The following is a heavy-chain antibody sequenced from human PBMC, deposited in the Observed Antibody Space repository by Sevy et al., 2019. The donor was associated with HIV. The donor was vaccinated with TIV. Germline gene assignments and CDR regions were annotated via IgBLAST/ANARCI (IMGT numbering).Heavy chain of an antibody. CDR1: GYSFTNYG. D-gene: IGHD3-10*01. J-gene: IGHJ5*01. Sequence: AAVKVSCKASGYSFTNYGIGWVRQAPGQGLEWMGWISGYNAYTNYAQNLQGRVTMTTDTSTSTAYMELRSLRSDDTAIYYCAKEGKNITSWFDSWGQGTLVTVSS. CDR2: ISGYNAYT. V-gene: IGHV1-18*01. CDR3: AKEGKNITSWFDS.